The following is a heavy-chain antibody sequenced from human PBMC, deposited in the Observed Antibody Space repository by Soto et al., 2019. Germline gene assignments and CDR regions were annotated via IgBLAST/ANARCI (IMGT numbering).Heavy chain of an antibody. J-gene: IGHJ4*02. CDR2: INYSGAT. CDR1: CGTFTGHY. V-gene: IGHV4-34*02. D-gene: IGHD6-13*01. Sequence: QVQLQQWGAGLLKPSETLSLFFSVSCGTFTGHYWSWIRQSPGKGLEWFGEINYSGATDSNPSLRRRVNVSVDRSKNQFSLTLATVTAAETAVYYCARRCDSSWDRGHLDSWGQGTQVTVS. CDR3: ARRCDSSWDRGHLDS.